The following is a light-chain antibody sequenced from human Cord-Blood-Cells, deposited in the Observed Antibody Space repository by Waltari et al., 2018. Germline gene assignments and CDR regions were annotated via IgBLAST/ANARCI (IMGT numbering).Light chain of an antibody. Sequence: DIQMTQSPSSLYASVGDSVTITCRASQSISSYLNWYQQKPGKVPKLLIYAASSLQSGVPSRFSGSGSGTDFTLTISSLQPEDFATYYCQQSYSTPPTFGQGTKLEIK. CDR3: QQSYSTPPT. V-gene: IGKV1-39*01. CDR1: QSISSY. CDR2: AAS. J-gene: IGKJ2*01.